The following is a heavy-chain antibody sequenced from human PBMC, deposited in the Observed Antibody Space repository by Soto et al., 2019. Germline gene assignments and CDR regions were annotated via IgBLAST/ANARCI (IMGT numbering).Heavy chain of an antibody. CDR2: ISSSSSYI. J-gene: IGHJ4*02. CDR3: AKDQASSIAAPTDY. Sequence: GGSLRLSSAASGFTFSSYSMNWVRQAPGKGLEWVSSISSSSSYIYYADSVKGRFTISRDNAKNSLYLQMNSLRAEDTAVYYCAKDQASSIAAPTDYWGQGTLVTVSS. CDR1: GFTFSSYS. V-gene: IGHV3-21*01. D-gene: IGHD6-6*01.